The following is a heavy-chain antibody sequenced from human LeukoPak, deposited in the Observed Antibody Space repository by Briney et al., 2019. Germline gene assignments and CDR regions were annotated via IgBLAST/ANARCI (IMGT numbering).Heavy chain of an antibody. Sequence: SETLSLTCTVSGGSISSYYWSWIRQPPGKRLEWIGYIYYSGSTNYNPSLKSRVTISVDTSKNQFSLKLSSVTAADTAVYYCARDGGIGYSYGSYYYGMDVWGQGTTVTVSS. J-gene: IGHJ6*02. CDR3: ARDGGIGYSYGSYYYGMDV. CDR2: IYYSGST. V-gene: IGHV4-59*01. D-gene: IGHD5-18*01. CDR1: GGSISSYY.